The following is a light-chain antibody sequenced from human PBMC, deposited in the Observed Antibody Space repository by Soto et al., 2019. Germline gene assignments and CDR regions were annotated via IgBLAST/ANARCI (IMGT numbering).Light chain of an antibody. Sequence: SVLTHPPSVSGAAGQRVTISCPGSNSNIGAGYDVHWYQQLPGTAPKLLIYANGNRPSGVPGRFSGPKSGTSASLAITGLQAEDEADYYCSSYAGSNTLLFGGGTKGTVL. CDR3: SSYAGSNTLL. CDR2: ANG. CDR1: NSNIGAGYD. V-gene: IGLV1-40*01. J-gene: IGLJ2*01.